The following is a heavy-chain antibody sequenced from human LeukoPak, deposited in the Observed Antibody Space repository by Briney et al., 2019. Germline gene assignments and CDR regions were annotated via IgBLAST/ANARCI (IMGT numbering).Heavy chain of an antibody. V-gene: IGHV3-48*03. Sequence: GGSLRLSCAASGFTFSSYEINWVRQAPGKGLEWVSYISSSGSTIYYADSVKGRFTISRDNAKNSLYLQMNSLRAEDTAVYYCARVFRDIVVVPAAMTVPSVHIDYYYGMDVWGQGTTVTVFS. J-gene: IGHJ6*02. CDR2: ISSSGSTI. D-gene: IGHD2-2*01. CDR3: ARVFRDIVVVPAAMTVPSVHIDYYYGMDV. CDR1: GFTFSSYE.